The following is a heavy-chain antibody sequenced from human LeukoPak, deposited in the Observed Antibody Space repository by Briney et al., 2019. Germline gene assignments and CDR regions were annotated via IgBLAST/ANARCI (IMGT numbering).Heavy chain of an antibody. CDR1: GYTFTTYG. CDR2: ISGNDGHT. Sequence: ASVKVSCKASGYTFTTYGISWVRQAPGQGLEWMGWISGNDGHTKYAQKMQGRVTMTTDTSTSTGYMELRSLRSDDTAVYYCARDVVVPAAIAFSWFDPWGQGTLVTVSS. J-gene: IGHJ5*02. D-gene: IGHD2-2*01. CDR3: ARDVVVPAAIAFSWFDP. V-gene: IGHV1-18*01.